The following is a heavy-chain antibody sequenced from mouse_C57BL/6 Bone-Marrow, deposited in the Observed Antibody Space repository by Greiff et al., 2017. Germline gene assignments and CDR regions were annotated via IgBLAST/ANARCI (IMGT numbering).Heavy chain of an antibody. Sequence: QVQLQQSGPGLVQPSQSLSITCTVSGFSLTGYGVHWVRQSPGKGLEWLGVIWSGGSTDSNAAFISRLSISKDNSKSQVFFKMNSLQADDTAIYYCARKKAVVAHFDVWGTGTTVTVSS. J-gene: IGHJ1*03. V-gene: IGHV2-2*01. CDR1: GFSLTGYG. CDR2: IWSGGST. D-gene: IGHD1-1*01. CDR3: ARKKAVVAHFDV.